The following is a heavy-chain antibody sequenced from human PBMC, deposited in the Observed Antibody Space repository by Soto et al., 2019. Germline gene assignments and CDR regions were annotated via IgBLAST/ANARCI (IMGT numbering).Heavy chain of an antibody. Sequence: KSSETLSLTCTVSGGSISSYYWSWIRQPPGKGLEWIGYIYYSGSTNYNPSLKSRVTISVDTSKNQFSLKLSSVTAADTAVYYCARSLYYYDSSGYSFDYWGQGXLVTVYS. CDR2: IYYSGST. V-gene: IGHV4-59*01. CDR1: GGSISSYY. D-gene: IGHD3-22*01. CDR3: ARSLYYYDSSGYSFDY. J-gene: IGHJ4*02.